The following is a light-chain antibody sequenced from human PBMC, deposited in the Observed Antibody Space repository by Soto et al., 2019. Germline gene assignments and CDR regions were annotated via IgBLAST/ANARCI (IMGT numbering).Light chain of an antibody. CDR2: KAS. J-gene: IGKJ2*01. CDR3: QQYSSYYT. CDR1: QSISSW. Sequence: DIQMTQSPSTLSASVGDRVTITCRASQSISSWVAWYQQKPGKGPKLLIYKASILRSVVPSMFSGSGSGTDFTLTIASLQPDDFANYHCQQYSSYYTFGQGTKLEIK. V-gene: IGKV1-5*03.